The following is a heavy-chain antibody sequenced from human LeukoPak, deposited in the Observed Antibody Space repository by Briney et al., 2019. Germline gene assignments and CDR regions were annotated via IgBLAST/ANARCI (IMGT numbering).Heavy chain of an antibody. V-gene: IGHV4-59*08. CDR2: IYYSGSS. Sequence: PSETLSLTCNVSGGSISGYHWSWIRQPPGKGLEWLGYIYYSGSSNYNPSLKSRVTISADTSKNQFSLNLSSVTAADTAVYYCARWSGSVTARNYYYYMDVWGEGTTVTVSS. D-gene: IGHD6-6*01. CDR1: GGSISGYH. J-gene: IGHJ6*03. CDR3: ARWSGSVTARNYYYYMDV.